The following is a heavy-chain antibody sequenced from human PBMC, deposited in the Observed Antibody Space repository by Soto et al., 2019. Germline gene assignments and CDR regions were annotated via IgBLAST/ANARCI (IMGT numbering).Heavy chain of an antibody. V-gene: IGHV4-61*01. D-gene: IGHD2-2*01. CDR3: ARDLPAIVASAMPRRAFDI. CDR1: GGSVNSDSSY. J-gene: IGHJ3*02. CDR2: IYSSGGT. Sequence: SEALSLTCTVSGGSVNSDSSYWSLIRQPPGKGLEWIGYIYSSGGTNYNPSLKSRVTISVDKAKNQFSLKLSSLTAADTAVYYCARDLPAIVASAMPRRAFDIWGQGTMVTVSS.